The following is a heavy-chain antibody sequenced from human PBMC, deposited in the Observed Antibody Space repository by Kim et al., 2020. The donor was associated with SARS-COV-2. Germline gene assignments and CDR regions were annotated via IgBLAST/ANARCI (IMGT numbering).Heavy chain of an antibody. CDR3: ARDLERDPYSSSWLRRLNWFDP. CDR2: ISSSSSTI. CDR1: GFTFSSYS. Sequence: GGSLRLSCAASGFTFSSYSMNWVRQAPGKGLEWVSYISSSSSTIYYADSVKGQFTISRDNAKNSLYLQMNSLRDEDTAVYYCARDLERDPYSSSWLRRLNWFDPWGQGTLVTVSS. V-gene: IGHV3-48*02. D-gene: IGHD6-13*01. J-gene: IGHJ5*02.